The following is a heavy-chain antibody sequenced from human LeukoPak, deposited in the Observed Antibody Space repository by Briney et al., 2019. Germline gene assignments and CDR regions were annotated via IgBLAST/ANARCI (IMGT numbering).Heavy chain of an antibody. D-gene: IGHD3-10*01. CDR3: ARGDYYISGTSPGYYYYMDV. CDR2: MNPNSGNT. Sequence: ASVKVSCKASGDTFTSYDINWVREATGQGVEWMGWMNPNSGNTGYAQKFQGRVTITADESTSTASMELSSLRSEDTAVYYCARGDYYISGTSPGYYYYMDVWGKGTTVTISS. J-gene: IGHJ6*03. V-gene: IGHV1-8*01. CDR1: GDTFTSYD.